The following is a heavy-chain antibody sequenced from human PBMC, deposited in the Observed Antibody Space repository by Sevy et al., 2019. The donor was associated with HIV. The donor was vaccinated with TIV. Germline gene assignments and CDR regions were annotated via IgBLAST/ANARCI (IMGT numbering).Heavy chain of an antibody. Sequence: GGSLRLSCVASGFTFRSYWMSRVRQAPGKGLEWVANIKLDGSEKYYVDSVKGRFTISRDNAKNSLYLQMNSLRAEDTAVYYCARDCSSTSCLWGMDVWGQGTTVTVSS. CDR3: ARDCSSTSCLWGMDV. D-gene: IGHD2-2*01. CDR1: GFTFRSYW. CDR2: IKLDGSEK. J-gene: IGHJ6*02. V-gene: IGHV3-7*03.